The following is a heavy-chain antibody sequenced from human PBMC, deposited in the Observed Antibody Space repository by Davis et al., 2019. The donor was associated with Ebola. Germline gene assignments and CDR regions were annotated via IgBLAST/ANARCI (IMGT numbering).Heavy chain of an antibody. CDR2: INPHNGNT. V-gene: IGHV1-18*04. CDR3: ARAQFPTTSDH. CDR1: GYTFTNYG. J-gene: IGHJ4*02. D-gene: IGHD1-1*01. Sequence: ASVTVSCKASGYTFTNYGITWVRQAPGQGLEWMGWINPHNGNTNYAQNVQGRVTMTTDTSTSTAYMEVGSLKSDDTAVYYCARAQFPTTSDHWGQGTLVTVSS.